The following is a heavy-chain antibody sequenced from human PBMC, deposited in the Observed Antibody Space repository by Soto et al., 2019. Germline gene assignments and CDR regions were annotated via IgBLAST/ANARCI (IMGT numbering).Heavy chain of an antibody. Sequence: ASVKVSCKASGYTFTGYYMHWVRQAPGQRLEWMGWINAGNGNTKYSQKFQGRVTITRDTSASTAYMELSSLRSEDTAVYYCARFMITFGGVIVPFDYWGQGTLVNVS. D-gene: IGHD3-16*02. V-gene: IGHV1-3*01. J-gene: IGHJ4*02. CDR2: INAGNGNT. CDR1: GYTFTGYY. CDR3: ARFMITFGGVIVPFDY.